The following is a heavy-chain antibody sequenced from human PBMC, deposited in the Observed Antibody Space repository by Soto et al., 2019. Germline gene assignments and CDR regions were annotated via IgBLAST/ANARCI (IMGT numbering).Heavy chain of an antibody. CDR2: IRSKANSYAT. CDR3: ATSTIDTSTWKQYFYGMDV. D-gene: IGHD6-13*01. Sequence: EVQLVESGGGLVQPGGSLKVSCAASGFTFSGSTMHWVRQASGKGLEWVGRIRSKANSYATAYAVSVKGRFTISRDDSRNTAYLQMNSLKTEDTAVYYCATSTIDTSTWKQYFYGMDVWGQGSTVTVSS. CDR1: GFTFSGST. V-gene: IGHV3-73*02. J-gene: IGHJ6*02.